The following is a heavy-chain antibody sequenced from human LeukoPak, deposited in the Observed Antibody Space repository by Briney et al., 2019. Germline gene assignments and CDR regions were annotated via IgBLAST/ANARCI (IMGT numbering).Heavy chain of an antibody. CDR1: GYTFTGYY. CDR2: INPNSGGT. CDR3: ATEFGVRNQLLFRAFDI. J-gene: IGHJ3*02. V-gene: IGHV1-2*06. Sequence: ASVKVSCKASGYTFTGYYMHWVRQAPEQGLEWMGRINPNSGGTNYSQKFQGRVTMTRDTSTSTAYMELSRLRSDDTAVYYYATEFGVRNQLLFRAFDIWGQGTMVTVSS. D-gene: IGHD2-2*01.